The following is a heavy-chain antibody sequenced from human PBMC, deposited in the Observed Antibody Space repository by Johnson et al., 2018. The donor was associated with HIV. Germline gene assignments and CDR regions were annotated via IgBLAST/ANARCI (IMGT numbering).Heavy chain of an antibody. Sequence: VQLVESGGGLVQPGRSLRLSCAASGFTFDDYAMHWVRQAPGKGLEWVSGISWNSGSIGYADSVKGRFTISRDNAKNSLYLQMNRLRAEDTALYYCAKDTVGATGGDAFDIWGQGTVVTVSS. CDR3: AKDTVGATGGDAFDI. V-gene: IGHV3-9*01. D-gene: IGHD1-26*01. CDR2: ISWNSGSI. J-gene: IGHJ3*02. CDR1: GFTFDDYA.